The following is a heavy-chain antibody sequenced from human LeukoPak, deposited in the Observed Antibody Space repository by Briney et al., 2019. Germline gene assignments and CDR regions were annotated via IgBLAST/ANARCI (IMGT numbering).Heavy chain of an antibody. CDR2: ISSSGTI. D-gene: IGHD3-22*01. J-gene: IGHJ4*02. CDR3: IVSSSYMYYFDY. V-gene: IGHV3-11*01. CDR1: GFTFSYYY. Sequence: GSPRLSCVASGFTFSYYYISWIRPAPGEGLGWISYISSSGTIHYTDSVRGRFTISRDDAKNSVHLQMNRLRAEDTAIYYCIVSSSYMYYFDYWGQGTLVTVS.